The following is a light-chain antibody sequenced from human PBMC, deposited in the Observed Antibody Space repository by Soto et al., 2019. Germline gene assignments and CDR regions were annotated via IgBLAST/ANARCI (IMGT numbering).Light chain of an antibody. V-gene: IGKV1-5*03. J-gene: IGKJ2*02. CDR2: KAS. Sequence: LQMTQSPSTLSASVGDRVTITCRASQTINTWLAWYQHKPGTAPKLLIYKASSLEPGVPSRFSGSGSGTEFTLTISSLQPDDFATYYCQQYSTNSRTFGQGTKVE. CDR3: QQYSTNSRT. CDR1: QTINTW.